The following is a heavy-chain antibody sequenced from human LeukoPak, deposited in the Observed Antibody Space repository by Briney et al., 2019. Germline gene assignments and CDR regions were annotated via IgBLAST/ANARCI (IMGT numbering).Heavy chain of an antibody. CDR2: ISSSSSYI. Sequence: GGSLRLSCAASGFTFSSYSMNWVRQAPGKGLEWVSSISSSSSYIYYADSVKGRFTISRDNNKNSLYLQMNSLRAEDTAVYYCARDADYYDSSGYQPFDYWGQGTLVTVSS. V-gene: IGHV3-21*01. D-gene: IGHD3-22*01. J-gene: IGHJ4*02. CDR3: ARDADYYDSSGYQPFDY. CDR1: GFTFSSYS.